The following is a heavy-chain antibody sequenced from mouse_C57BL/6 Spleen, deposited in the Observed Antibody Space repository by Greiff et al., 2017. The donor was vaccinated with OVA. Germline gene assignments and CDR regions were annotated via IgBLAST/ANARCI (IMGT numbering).Heavy chain of an antibody. CDR2: ISSGSSTI. CDR1: GFTFSDYG. Sequence: EVHLVESGGGLVKPGGSLKLSCAASGFTFSDYGMHWVRQAPEKGLEWVAYISSGSSTIYYADTVKGRFTISRDNAKNTLFLQMTSLRSEDTAMYYCARGDSSGYHYYAMDYWGQGTSVTVSS. V-gene: IGHV5-17*01. J-gene: IGHJ4*01. D-gene: IGHD3-2*02. CDR3: ARGDSSGYHYYAMDY.